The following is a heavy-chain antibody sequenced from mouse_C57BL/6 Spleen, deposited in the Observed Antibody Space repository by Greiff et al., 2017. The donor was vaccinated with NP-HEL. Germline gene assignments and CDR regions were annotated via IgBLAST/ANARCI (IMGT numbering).Heavy chain of an antibody. D-gene: IGHD4-1*01. CDR2: INLSSGYT. J-gene: IGHJ4*01. CDR1: GYTLTSYW. CDR3: ARNWDLYAMDY. Sequence: QVQLQQSGAELAKPGASVKLSCKASGYTLTSYWMHWVKQRPGQGLEWIGYINLSSGYTKYNQKFKDKATLTADKSSSTAYMQLSSLTYADSSVYYCARNWDLYAMDYWGHGPSVTVSS. V-gene: IGHV1-7*01.